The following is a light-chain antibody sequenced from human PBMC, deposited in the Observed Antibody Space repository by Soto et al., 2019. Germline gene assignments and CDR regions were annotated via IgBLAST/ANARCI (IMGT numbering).Light chain of an antibody. J-gene: IGKJ2*01. CDR2: RAS. CDR1: QDISNY. CDR3: QQYDNLPSYT. Sequence: IQMSQSPSSLSASVGVRVTITCQASQDISNYLNWYQHKPGKAPKLLIFRASNLETGVPSRFSGGGSGTHFTFTISSLQPEDIATYYCQQYDNLPSYTFGPGTKLEIK. V-gene: IGKV1-33*01.